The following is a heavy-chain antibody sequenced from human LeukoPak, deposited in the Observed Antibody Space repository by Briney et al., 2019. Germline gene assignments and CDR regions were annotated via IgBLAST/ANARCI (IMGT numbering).Heavy chain of an antibody. Sequence: PGRSLRLSCAASGFTFDDYAMHWVRQAPGKGLEWVSGISWNSGSIGYADSVKGRFTISRDNAKNSLYLQMNSLRAEDTALYYCAKGGYYDILTGYAGVPVMTPNYYYYYGMDVWGQGTTVTVSS. CDR1: GFTFDDYA. CDR3: AKGGYYDILTGYAGVPVMTPNYYYYYGMDV. J-gene: IGHJ6*02. D-gene: IGHD3-9*01. CDR2: ISWNSGSI. V-gene: IGHV3-9*01.